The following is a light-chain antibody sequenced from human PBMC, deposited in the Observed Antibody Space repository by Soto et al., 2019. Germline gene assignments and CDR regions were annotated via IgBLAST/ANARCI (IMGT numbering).Light chain of an antibody. CDR1: SSNIRTNT. Sequence: QSVLAQPPSASGTPGQRVTISCSGSSSNIRTNTVNWYHQLPGTAPKLLIYSNNQRPSGVPDRFSGSKSGTSASLAISGLQSGDEADYYCAAWDDSLNGWVFGGGTKLTVL. CDR3: AAWDDSLNGWV. J-gene: IGLJ3*02. V-gene: IGLV1-44*01. CDR2: SNN.